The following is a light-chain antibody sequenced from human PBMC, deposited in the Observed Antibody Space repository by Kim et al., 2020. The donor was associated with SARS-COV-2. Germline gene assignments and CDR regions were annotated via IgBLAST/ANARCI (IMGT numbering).Light chain of an antibody. CDR1: ELGDKY. Sequence: SYELTQPSSMSVSPGQTATITCSGDELGDKYVFWYQQKPGQSPLLVIYQDTKRPSGIPGRFSASNSGNTATLTISGTQATDEADYYCQAWDSGTAVVFGG. CDR2: QDT. CDR3: QAWDSGTAVV. J-gene: IGLJ2*01. V-gene: IGLV3-1*01.